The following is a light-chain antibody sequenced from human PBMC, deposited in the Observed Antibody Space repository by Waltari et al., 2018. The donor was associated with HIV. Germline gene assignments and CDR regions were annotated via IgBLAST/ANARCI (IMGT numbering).Light chain of an antibody. Sequence: DIQMTQSPSTLSASVGDRVTITCRASQSIVTWLAWYQQKPGTAPKLLISKASSLETGVPSRFSGSGSGTEFTLTISSLQPDDFATYYCQQYNTNLGTFGQGTKVEIE. CDR2: KAS. CDR1: QSIVTW. J-gene: IGKJ1*01. CDR3: QQYNTNLGT. V-gene: IGKV1-5*03.